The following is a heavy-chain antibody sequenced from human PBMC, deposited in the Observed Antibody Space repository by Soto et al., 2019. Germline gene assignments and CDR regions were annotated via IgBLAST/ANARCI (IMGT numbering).Heavy chain of an antibody. J-gene: IGHJ1*01. CDR3: ARDVESSGRLEYFQH. V-gene: IGHV3-23*01. CDR2: ISGSGGST. Sequence: PGGSLRLSCAASGFTFSSYAMSWVRQAPGKGLEWVSAISGSGGSTYYADSVKGRFTISRDNSKNTVYLQMNSLRAEDTAVYYCARDVESSGRLEYFQHWGQGTLVTVSS. CDR1: GFTFSSYA. D-gene: IGHD3-22*01.